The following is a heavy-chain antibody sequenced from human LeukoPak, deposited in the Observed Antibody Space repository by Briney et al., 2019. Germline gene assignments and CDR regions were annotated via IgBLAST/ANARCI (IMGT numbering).Heavy chain of an antibody. CDR3: ATVTYRSGGSCYPTFDY. V-gene: IGHV1-24*01. Sequence: ASVKVSCKVSGYTLTELSMHWARQAPGKGLEWMGGFDPEDGETIYAQKFQGRVTMTEDTSTDTAYMELSSLRSEDTAVYYCATVTYRSGGSCYPTFDYWGQGTLVTVSS. CDR1: GYTLTELS. D-gene: IGHD2-15*01. CDR2: FDPEDGET. J-gene: IGHJ4*02.